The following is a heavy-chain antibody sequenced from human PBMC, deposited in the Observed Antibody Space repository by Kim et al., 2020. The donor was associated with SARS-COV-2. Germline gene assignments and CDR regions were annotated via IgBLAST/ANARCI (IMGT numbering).Heavy chain of an antibody. Sequence: GGSLRLSCAASGFTFSSYSMHWVRQAPGKGLEWVAVISHDGSIKYSADSVKGRFTISRDNSKSTLFLQMNSLRAEDTAVYYCARDSMGDYWGQGTLVTVS. D-gene: IGHD3-16*01. V-gene: IGHV3-30*04. CDR3: ARDSMGDY. CDR2: ISHDGSIK. J-gene: IGHJ4*02. CDR1: GFTFSSYS.